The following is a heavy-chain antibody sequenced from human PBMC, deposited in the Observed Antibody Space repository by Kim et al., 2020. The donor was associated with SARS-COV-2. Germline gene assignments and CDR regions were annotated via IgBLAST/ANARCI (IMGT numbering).Heavy chain of an antibody. CDR1: GGSISSYY. V-gene: IGHV4-59*08. D-gene: IGHD3-16*01. CDR2: IYYSGST. Sequence: SETLSLTCTVSGGSISSYYWSWIRQPPGKGLEWIGYIYYSGSTNYNPSLKSRVTISVDTSKNQFSLKLSSVTAADTAVYYCARVGPVWQGGWGLAFDIWGQGTMVTVSS. J-gene: IGHJ3*02. CDR3: ARVGPVWQGGWGLAFDI.